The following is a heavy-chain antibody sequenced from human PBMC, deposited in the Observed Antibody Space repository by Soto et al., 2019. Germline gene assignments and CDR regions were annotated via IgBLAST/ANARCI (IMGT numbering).Heavy chain of an antibody. CDR2: IDPSDSYT. CDR1: GYSFTSYW. Sequence: GESLKISCKGSGYSFTSYWISWVRQMPGKGLEWMGRIDPSDSYTNYCPSFQGHVTISADKSISTAYLQWSSLKASDTAMYYCARINCSAGSCSYYYYYGMDVWGQGTTVTVSS. V-gene: IGHV5-10-1*01. J-gene: IGHJ6*02. CDR3: ARINCSAGSCSYYYYYGMDV. D-gene: IGHD2-15*01.